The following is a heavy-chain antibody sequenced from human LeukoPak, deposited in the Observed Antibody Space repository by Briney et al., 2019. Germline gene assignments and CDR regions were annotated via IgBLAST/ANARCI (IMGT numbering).Heavy chain of an antibody. CDR1: GFTFSSYG. CDR2: MRYDGSNK. D-gene: IGHD6-13*01. V-gene: IGHV3-30*02. Sequence: GGSLRLSCAASGFTFSSYGMHWVRQAPGKGLEWVAFMRYDGSNKYYADSVKGRFTISRDNSKNTLYLQMNSLRAEDTAVYYCATLYDRDSSSWYGFNAFDIWGQGTMVTVSS. J-gene: IGHJ3*02. CDR3: ATLYDRDSSSWYGFNAFDI.